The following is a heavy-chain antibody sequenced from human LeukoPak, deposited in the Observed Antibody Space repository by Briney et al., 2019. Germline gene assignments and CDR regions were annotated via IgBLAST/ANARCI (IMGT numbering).Heavy chain of an antibody. CDR3: ARGSPPRGSSSSIGDWFDP. CDR1: GGSFSGYY. V-gene: IGHV4-34*01. Sequence: SETLSLTCAVYGGSFSGYYWSWIRQPPGKGLEWIGEINHSGSTNYNPSLKSRVTISVDTSKNQFSLKLSSVTAADTAVYYRARGSPPRGSSSSIGDWFDPWGQGTLVTVSS. D-gene: IGHD6-6*01. CDR2: INHSGST. J-gene: IGHJ5*02.